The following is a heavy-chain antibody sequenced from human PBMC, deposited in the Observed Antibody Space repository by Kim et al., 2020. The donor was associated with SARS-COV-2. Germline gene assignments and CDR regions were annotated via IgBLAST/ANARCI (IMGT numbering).Heavy chain of an antibody. CDR3: ARDPGAYCSGGSCYMSWFDP. CDR2: IYYSGST. J-gene: IGHJ5*02. D-gene: IGHD2-15*01. V-gene: IGHV4-59*12. CDR1: GGSISSYY. Sequence: SETLSLTCTVSGGSISSYYWSWIRQPPGKGLEWIGYIYYSGSTNYNPSLKSRVTISVDTSKNQFSLKLSSVTAADTAVYYCARDPGAYCSGGSCYMSWFDPWGQGTLVTVSS.